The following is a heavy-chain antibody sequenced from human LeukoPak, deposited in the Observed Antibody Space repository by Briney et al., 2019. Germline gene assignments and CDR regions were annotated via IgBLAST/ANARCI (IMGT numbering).Heavy chain of an antibody. CDR1: GLTFSNYD. CDR2: VSGSGDDT. D-gene: IGHD3-10*01. V-gene: IGHV3-23*01. J-gene: IGHJ4*02. CDR3: AKSYNNPTVAIRVRGVIPYFDS. Sequence: GGSLRLSCAASGLTFSNYDMNWVRQAPGKGLEWVSSVSGSGDDTYYADSVKGRFIISRDNSKTTMYLQMNSLRADDTAVYYCAKSYNNPTVAIRVRGVIPYFDSWGQGSLVTVSS.